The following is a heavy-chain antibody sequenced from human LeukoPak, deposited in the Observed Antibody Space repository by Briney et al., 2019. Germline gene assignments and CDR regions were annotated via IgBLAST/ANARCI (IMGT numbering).Heavy chain of an antibody. V-gene: IGHV3-30*04. J-gene: IGHJ4*02. Sequence: PGRSLRLSCAASGFTFSSYVMHWVRQAPGKGLECVAVISNDGSEKYYADSVKGRFTISRDNSKNTLYLQMNSLGPEDTALYYCARDGGFTRGSTYGAGDYWGQGTLVAVSS. CDR2: ISNDGSEK. CDR3: ARDGGFTRGSTYGAGDY. CDR1: GFTFSSYV. D-gene: IGHD3-10*01.